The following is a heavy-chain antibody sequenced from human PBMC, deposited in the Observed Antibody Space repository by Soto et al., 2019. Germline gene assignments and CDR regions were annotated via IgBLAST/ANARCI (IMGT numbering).Heavy chain of an antibody. V-gene: IGHV3-7*05. CDR3: ARYGDGFAAVPFDY. CDR1: GLSFSGYG. J-gene: IGHJ4*02. D-gene: IGHD6-13*01. CDR2: INQDGSER. Sequence: EVLLVESGGDFVQPGGSLRLSCAASGLSFSGYGMSWVRQARGKGLEWVANINQDGSERYYVDSVKGRFTVSRDNAKNALYLQMNVLRAEDTAVDYCARYGDGFAAVPFDYWGQGPLLTVSS.